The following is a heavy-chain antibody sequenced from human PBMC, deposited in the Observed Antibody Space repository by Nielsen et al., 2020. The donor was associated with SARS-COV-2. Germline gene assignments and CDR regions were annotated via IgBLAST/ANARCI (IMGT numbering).Heavy chain of an antibody. CDR3: ARSRAIFGVVIGWFDP. CDR2: IYYSGST. CDR1: GGSISSYY. V-gene: IGHV4-59*01. J-gene: IGHJ5*02. Sequence: SETLSLTCIVSGGSISSYYWSWIRQPPGKGLEWIGYIYYSGSTNYNPSLKSRVTISVDTSKNQFSLKLSSVTAADTAVYYCARSRAIFGVVIGWFDPWGQGTLVTVSS. D-gene: IGHD3-3*01.